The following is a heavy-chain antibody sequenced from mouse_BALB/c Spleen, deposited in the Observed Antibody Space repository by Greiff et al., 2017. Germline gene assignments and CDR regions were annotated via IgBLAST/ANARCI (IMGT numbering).Heavy chain of an antibody. Sequence: EVKLVESGGGLVKPGGSLKLSCAASGFTFSSYAMSWVRQTPEKRLEWVASISSGGSTYYPDSVKGRFTISRDNARNILYLQMSSLRSEDTAMYYCARERDYDRWAWFAYWGQGTLVTVSA. CDR3: ARERDYDRWAWFAY. CDR2: ISSGGST. J-gene: IGHJ3*01. V-gene: IGHV5-6-5*01. D-gene: IGHD2-4*01. CDR1: GFTFSSYA.